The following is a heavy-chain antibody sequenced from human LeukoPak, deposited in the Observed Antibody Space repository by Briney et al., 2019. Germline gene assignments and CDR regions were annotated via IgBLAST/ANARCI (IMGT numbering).Heavy chain of an antibody. CDR2: ISYDGSNK. Sequence: PGRSLRLSCAASGLTFSSYGMHWVRQAPGKGLEWVAVISYDGSNKYYADSVKGRFTISRDNSKNTLYLQMNSLRAEDTAVYYCAKGIAAAEGFDPWGQGTLVTVSS. D-gene: IGHD6-13*01. CDR1: GLTFSSYG. CDR3: AKGIAAAEGFDP. V-gene: IGHV3-30*18. J-gene: IGHJ5*02.